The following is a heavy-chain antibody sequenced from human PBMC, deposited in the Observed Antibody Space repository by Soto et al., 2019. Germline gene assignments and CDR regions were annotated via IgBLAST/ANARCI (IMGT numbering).Heavy chain of an antibody. V-gene: IGHV1-18*01. CDR1: GYTFISYG. Sequence: QVQLVQSGAEVKKPGASVKVSCKASGYTFISYGISWVRQAPGQGLEWMGGITAYNGDTNYAQKLQGRVTMTTDTSTSTAYMALRSLTADDTAVAYCARESGYDYVDYWGQGTLVTVSS. J-gene: IGHJ4*02. D-gene: IGHD5-12*01. CDR2: ITAYNGDT. CDR3: ARESGYDYVDY.